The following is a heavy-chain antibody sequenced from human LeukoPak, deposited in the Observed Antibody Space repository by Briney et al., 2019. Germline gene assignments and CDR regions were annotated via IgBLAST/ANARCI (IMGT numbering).Heavy chain of an antibody. CDR1: GGSIDY. J-gene: IGHJ4*02. D-gene: IGHD3-10*01. Sequence: SETLSLTCIVSGGSIDYYNWIRQPPGKGLEWIGVIYNHGRTEYNPSLKSRVTISLDTSNSQFSLKLHSVTPADTAVYYCASNYYGSGSLDYWGQGNLVTVSS. CDR2: IYNHGRT. V-gene: IGHV4-59*01. CDR3: ASNYYGSGSLDY.